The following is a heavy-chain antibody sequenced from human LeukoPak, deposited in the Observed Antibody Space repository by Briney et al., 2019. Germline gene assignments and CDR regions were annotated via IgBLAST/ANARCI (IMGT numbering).Heavy chain of an antibody. CDR1: GFTFSSYA. CDR3: ARGADDIVVVVAATKGIPFDY. Sequence: PGGSLRLSCAASGFTFSSYAMHWVRQAPGKGLEWVAVISYDGSNKYYADSVKGRFTISRDNSKNMLYLQMNSLRAEDTAVYYCARGADDIVVVVAATKGIPFDYWGQGTLVTVSS. D-gene: IGHD2-15*01. J-gene: IGHJ4*02. V-gene: IGHV3-30-3*01. CDR2: ISYDGSNK.